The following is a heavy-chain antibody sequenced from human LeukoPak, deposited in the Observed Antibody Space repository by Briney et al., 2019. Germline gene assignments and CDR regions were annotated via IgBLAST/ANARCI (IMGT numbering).Heavy chain of an antibody. Sequence: ASVKVSCKASGYTFTGYYMHWVRQAPGQGLEWMGRINPNSGGTNYAQKFQGRVTMTRDTPISTAYMELSRLRSDDTAVYYCARALEQHDAFDIWGQGTMVTVSS. D-gene: IGHD6-13*01. J-gene: IGHJ3*02. CDR1: GYTFTGYY. CDR3: ARALEQHDAFDI. CDR2: INPNSGGT. V-gene: IGHV1-2*06.